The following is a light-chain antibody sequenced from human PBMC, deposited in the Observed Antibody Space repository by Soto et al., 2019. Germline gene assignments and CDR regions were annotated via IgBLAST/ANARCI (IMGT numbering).Light chain of an antibody. CDR1: QSVSSW. Sequence: DIQMTQSPSTLSASVGARVTITCRASQSVSSWLAWYQQKPGKAPKLVIYDASSSESGVTSRFSGSGSGTDVTLSISSLQPDDFATYYCQQYKSDPYTFGQGTKLEIK. V-gene: IGKV1-5*01. CDR2: DAS. CDR3: QQYKSDPYT. J-gene: IGKJ2*01.